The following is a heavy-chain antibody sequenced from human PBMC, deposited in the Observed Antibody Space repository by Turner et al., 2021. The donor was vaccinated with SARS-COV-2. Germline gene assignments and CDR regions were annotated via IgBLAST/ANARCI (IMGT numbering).Heavy chain of an antibody. V-gene: IGHV3-30*04. CDR1: GFTFSTYA. J-gene: IGHJ6*02. Sequence: QVQLVESGGGVVQPGRSLRLSCAASGFTFSTYAMHWVRQATGKGLEWVAVISYDGSNKYYADSVKGRFTISRDNSKNTLYLQMSSLRAEDTAVYYCARGLGGGYYYGMDVWGQGTKVTVSS. CDR2: ISYDGSNK. CDR3: ARGLGGGYYYGMDV. D-gene: IGHD3-16*01.